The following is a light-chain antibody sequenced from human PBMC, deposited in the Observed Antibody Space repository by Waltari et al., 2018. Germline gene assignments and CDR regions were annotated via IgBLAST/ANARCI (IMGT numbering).Light chain of an antibody. CDR2: AAS. V-gene: IGKV3-20*01. CDR3: QNHERLPAT. J-gene: IGKJ1*01. CDR1: QSVSKY. Sequence: EVVLTQSPGTLSLSPGERATLSCRASQSVSKYLAWYKQRPGQAPRLLIYAASTRATGIPDRFGGSWSGTDFSLTISRLEPEDFAVYYCQNHERLPATFGQGTKVEIK.